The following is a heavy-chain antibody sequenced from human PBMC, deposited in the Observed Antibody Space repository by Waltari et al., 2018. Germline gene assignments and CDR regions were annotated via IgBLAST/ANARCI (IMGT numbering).Heavy chain of an antibody. V-gene: IGHV4-39*07. Sequence: QLQLQESGPGLVKPSETLSLTCTVSGGSISSSSYYWGWISQPPGTGRAGIGSSHYSGGTYSMPSPQGRVTGSVDTAKNQFSRKLSSVTAEDTAVYYCARGKVTMVQGVITGVWGQGTTVTVSS. J-gene: IGHJ6*02. D-gene: IGHD3-10*01. CDR2: SHYSGGT. CDR1: GGSISSSSYY. CDR3: ARGKVTMVQGVITGV.